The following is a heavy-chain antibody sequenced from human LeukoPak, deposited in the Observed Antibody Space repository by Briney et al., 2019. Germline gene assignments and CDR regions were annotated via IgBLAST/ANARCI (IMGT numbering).Heavy chain of an antibody. Sequence: GGSLRLSCAASGFTFSDFYMTWIRQAPGKGLEWVSYIGSSGTIIHYADSVKGRFTISRDNAKNSLYLQMNSLSAEDTAVYYCANLWFGAGLDVWGQGTTVTVSS. V-gene: IGHV3-11*01. CDR2: IGSSGTII. J-gene: IGHJ6*02. CDR3: ANLWFGAGLDV. CDR1: GFTFSDFY. D-gene: IGHD3-10*01.